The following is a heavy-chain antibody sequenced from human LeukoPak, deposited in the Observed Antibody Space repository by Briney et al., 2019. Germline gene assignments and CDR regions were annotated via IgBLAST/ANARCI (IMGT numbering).Heavy chain of an antibody. CDR3: ARAAYSSSPDY. D-gene: IGHD6-13*01. CDR2: ISPSSSAI. Sequence: GGSLRLSCAASGFTFSSYSMNWVRQAPGKGLEWVSYISPSSSAIYYADSVKGRFTISRDNAKNSLYLQVSSLRDEDTAVYYCARAAYSSSPDYWGQGTLVTVSS. J-gene: IGHJ4*02. CDR1: GFTFSSYS. V-gene: IGHV3-48*02.